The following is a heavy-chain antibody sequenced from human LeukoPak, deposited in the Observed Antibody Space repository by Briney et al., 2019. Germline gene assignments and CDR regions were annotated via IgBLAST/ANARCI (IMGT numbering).Heavy chain of an antibody. V-gene: IGHV1-3*01. CDR2: INAGNGNT. D-gene: IGHD3-10*01. CDR3: AKEYDSGGYGANFDY. Sequence: RASVKVFCKASGYTFTSYAMHWVRQAPGQRLEWMGWINAGNGNTKYSQKFQGRVTITRDTSASTAYMELSSLRAEDTAVYYCAKEYDSGGYGANFDYWGQGTLVTVSS. CDR1: GYTFTSYA. J-gene: IGHJ4*02.